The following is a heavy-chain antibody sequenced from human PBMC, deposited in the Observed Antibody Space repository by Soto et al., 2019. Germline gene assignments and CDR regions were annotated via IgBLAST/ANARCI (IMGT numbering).Heavy chain of an antibody. V-gene: IGHV4-39*01. CDR2: IYYSGST. D-gene: IGHD3-10*01. CDR3: ARRGITMVRGYWYFDL. CDR1: GGSISSSSYY. J-gene: IGHJ2*01. Sequence: QLQLQESGPGLVKPSETLSLTCTVSGGSISSSSYYWGWIRQPPGKGLEWIGSIYYSGSTYYNPSLKSRVTISVDTSKNQFSLKLSSVTAADTAVYYCARRGITMVRGYWYFDLWGRGTLVTVSS.